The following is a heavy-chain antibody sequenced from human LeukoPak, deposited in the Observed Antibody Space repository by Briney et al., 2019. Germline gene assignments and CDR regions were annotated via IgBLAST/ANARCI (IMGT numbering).Heavy chain of an antibody. CDR2: IRPANSDT. CDR3: ARRYCSGTTCYNFDL. J-gene: IGHJ4*02. V-gene: IGHV5-51*01. D-gene: IGHD2-15*01. Sequence: GESLKISCQGSGSTFTSHWIAWVRQMPGKGLEWMGIIRPANSDTRYSPSFEGQVTISADKSISTAYLQWSSLEASDTAMYYCARRYCSGTTCYNFDLWGQGTLVTVSS. CDR1: GSTFTSHW.